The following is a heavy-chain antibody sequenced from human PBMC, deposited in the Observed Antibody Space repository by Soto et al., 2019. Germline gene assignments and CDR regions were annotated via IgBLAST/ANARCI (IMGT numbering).Heavy chain of an antibody. CDR3: AKELVATMRYNGMEV. CDR1: GFTFSIYT. D-gene: IGHD5-12*01. V-gene: IGHV3-23*01. Sequence: PGGSLRLSCVASGFTFSIYTMSWVRQAPGKGPEWVSDISGSGVTTNYADAVKGRFTISRDNSKNTLFLQMNSLRVEDTAVYYCAKELVATMRYNGMEVWGQGTTVTVS. CDR2: ISGSGVTT. J-gene: IGHJ6*02.